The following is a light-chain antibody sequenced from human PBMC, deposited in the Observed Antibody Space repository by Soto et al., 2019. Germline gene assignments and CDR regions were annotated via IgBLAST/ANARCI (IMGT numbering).Light chain of an antibody. CDR1: QSVNTN. Sequence: EIVMTQSPATLSVSVGERVTLSCRASQSVNTNLAWYQEKPGQAPRLLIYGASTRATGIPARFSGSGSGTEFTLTISSLQSEDFAVYYCQQYDNWPPFTFGPGTKVDIK. V-gene: IGKV3-15*01. J-gene: IGKJ3*01. CDR2: GAS. CDR3: QQYDNWPPFT.